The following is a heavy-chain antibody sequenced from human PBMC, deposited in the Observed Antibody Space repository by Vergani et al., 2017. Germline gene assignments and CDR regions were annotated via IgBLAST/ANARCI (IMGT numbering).Heavy chain of an antibody. CDR3: AIGSCLGGGCCKPLLDY. V-gene: IGHV4-61*02. CDR2: IHTSGST. J-gene: IGHJ4*02. D-gene: IGHD2-15*01. Sequence: QVQLQESGPGLVKPSQTLSLTCTVSGGSINSHNYYWSWIRQPAGKGLEWIGRIHTSGSTNYKPSLKSRVTMSEDTSKHQFSLNLTSVTAADTAVYFCAIGSCLGGGCCKPLLDYWLQGSLLAVSS. CDR1: GGSINSHNYY.